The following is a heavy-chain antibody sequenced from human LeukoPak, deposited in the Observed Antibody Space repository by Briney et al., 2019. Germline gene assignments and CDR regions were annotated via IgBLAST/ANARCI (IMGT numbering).Heavy chain of an antibody. D-gene: IGHD3-10*01. CDR3: ARVTWFGELLLAEYFQH. CDR1: GYTFTGYY. Sequence: ASVTVSCKASGYTFTGYYMHWVRQAPGQGLEWMGWINPNSGGTNYAQKFQGRVTMTRDTSISTAYMELSRLRSDDTAVYYCARVTWFGELLLAEYFQHWGQGTLVTVSS. CDR2: INPNSGGT. J-gene: IGHJ1*01. V-gene: IGHV1-2*02.